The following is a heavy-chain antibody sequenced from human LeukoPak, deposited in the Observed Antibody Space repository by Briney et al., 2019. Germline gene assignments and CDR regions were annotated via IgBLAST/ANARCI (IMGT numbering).Heavy chain of an antibody. J-gene: IGHJ4*02. Sequence: ASVKVSCKVSGYTLTDSSMHWVRQAPGKGLEWMGGFDPEDGEAIYAQKFQGRVTMTEDTSTDTAYMKLSSLRSEDTAVYYCTTGRITVTASFDYWGRGTLVTVSS. CDR3: TTGRITVTASFDY. CDR1: GYTLTDSS. V-gene: IGHV1-24*01. CDR2: FDPEDGEA. D-gene: IGHD6-19*01.